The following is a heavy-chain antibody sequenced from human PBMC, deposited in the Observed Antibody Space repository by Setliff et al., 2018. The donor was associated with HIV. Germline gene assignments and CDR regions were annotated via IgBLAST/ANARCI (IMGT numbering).Heavy chain of an antibody. Sequence: ASETLSLTCAASGYSINSGFSRAWIRQSPGQGPQWIGSIYQSGSIYYNPSLQSRVTISVDSSKNQFSLNLFSVTAADTAVYYCARPRRVRSRAWYWFDIWGQGTLVTVSS. CDR3: ARPRRVRSRAWYWFDI. CDR1: GYSINSGFS. J-gene: IGHJ5*02. D-gene: IGHD6-19*01. V-gene: IGHV4-38-2*01. CDR2: IYQSGSI.